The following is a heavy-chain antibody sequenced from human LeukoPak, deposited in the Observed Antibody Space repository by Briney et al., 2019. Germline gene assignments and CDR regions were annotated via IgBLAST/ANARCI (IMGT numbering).Heavy chain of an antibody. CDR2: IIPIFGTA. CDR1: GGTFSSYA. D-gene: IGHD6-19*01. Sequence: GASVKVSCKASGGTFSSYAISWVRQAPGQGLEWMGGIIPIFGTANYAQKFQGRVTITADKSTSTAYMELSSLRSEDTAVYYCARSSLGSSSGSFYYYYMDVWGKGTTVTVSS. J-gene: IGHJ6*03. CDR3: ARSSLGSSSGSFYYYYMDV. V-gene: IGHV1-69*06.